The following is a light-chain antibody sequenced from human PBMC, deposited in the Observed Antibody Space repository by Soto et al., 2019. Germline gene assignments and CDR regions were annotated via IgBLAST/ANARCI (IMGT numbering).Light chain of an antibody. CDR2: DAS. Sequence: EIVLTQSPGTLSLSPGERATLSCRASQSVSSSYFAWYQQKRGQAPRLLIYDASTRATGIPDRFSGSGSGAYFTLTISALEREDFAVYFCQQYASSPLTFGGGTKVDSK. J-gene: IGKJ4*01. CDR1: QSVSSSY. CDR3: QQYASSPLT. V-gene: IGKV3-20*01.